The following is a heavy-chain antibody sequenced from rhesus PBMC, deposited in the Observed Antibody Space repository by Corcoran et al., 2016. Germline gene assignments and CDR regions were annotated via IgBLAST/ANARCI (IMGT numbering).Heavy chain of an antibody. CDR3: TREGIRERYFEF. J-gene: IGHJ1*01. D-gene: IGHD5-42*01. CDR1: GYTFTSYY. V-gene: IGHV1-1*01. CDR2: ISPHNGNK. Sequence: QVQLVQSGAEIKQPGASVKLSCKASGYTFTSYYMHCVRQAPGQGLEWIGLISPHNGNKGYAKNFQGRCTITTDTSTSTGDMELSSLRSEDTAVYYGTREGIRERYFEFWGQGALVTVSS.